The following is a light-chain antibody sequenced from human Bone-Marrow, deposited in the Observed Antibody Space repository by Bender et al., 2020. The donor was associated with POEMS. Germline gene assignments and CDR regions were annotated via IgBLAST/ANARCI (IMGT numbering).Light chain of an antibody. J-gene: IGLJ3*02. Sequence: QSALTQPPSASGSAGQSVTISCTGSSSDVGGYDYVSWYQQYPGKAPKLMIYEVTERPSGISVRFFGSTSGNTASLTISGIQAEDEADYYCCSFAGSRTWMFGGGTKVTVL. CDR2: EVT. CDR3: CSFAGSRTWM. CDR1: SSDVGGYDY. V-gene: IGLV2-23*02.